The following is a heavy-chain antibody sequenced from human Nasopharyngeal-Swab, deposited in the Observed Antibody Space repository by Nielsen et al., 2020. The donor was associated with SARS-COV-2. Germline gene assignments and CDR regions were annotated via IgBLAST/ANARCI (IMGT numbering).Heavy chain of an antibody. J-gene: IGHJ4*02. CDR1: GYTFTSFY. CDR3: ATEGL. CDR2: INPSGGGT. Sequence: ASVKVSCKASGYTFTSFYMHWVRQAPGQGLEWMGIINPSGGGTTYAQMFQGRVTMTTDTSTSTVYMELSSQRSEDTAVYYCATEGLWGQGTLVTVSS. V-gene: IGHV1-46*01. D-gene: IGHD3/OR15-3a*01.